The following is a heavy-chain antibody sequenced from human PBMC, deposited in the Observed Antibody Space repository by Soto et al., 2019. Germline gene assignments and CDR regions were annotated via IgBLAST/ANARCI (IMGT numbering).Heavy chain of an antibody. CDR2: IYPGDSDT. D-gene: IGHD3-10*01. CDR3: ARHLPIRITMVRGSWNYGMDV. J-gene: IGHJ6*02. V-gene: IGHV5-51*01. CDR1: GYSLTSYW. Sequence: AESLKISFKGSGYSLTSYWIGWVRQMPGKGLAWMGIIYPGDSDTRYSPSFQVQVTIAADKSISTAYLQWSSLKASDTAMYYCARHLPIRITMVRGSWNYGMDVWGQGTTVTVSS.